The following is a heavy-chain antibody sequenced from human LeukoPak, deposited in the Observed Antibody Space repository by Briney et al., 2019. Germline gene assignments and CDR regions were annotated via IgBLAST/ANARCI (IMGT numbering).Heavy chain of an antibody. CDR3: ARRVIVVVPAATLATYYFDY. CDR1: GGSFSCYY. V-gene: IGHV4-34*01. CDR2: INPSGST. J-gene: IGHJ4*02. Sequence: SETLSLTFAVYGGSFSCYYWGWIRPPPGKGLEWIGGINPSGSTNYNPSLKSRVTISVDTSKNQFSLKLSSVTAADTAVYYCARRVIVVVPAATLATYYFDYWGQGTLVTVSS. D-gene: IGHD2-2*01.